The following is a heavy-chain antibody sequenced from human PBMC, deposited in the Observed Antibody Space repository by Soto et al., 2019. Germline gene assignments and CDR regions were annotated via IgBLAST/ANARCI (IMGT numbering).Heavy chain of an antibody. V-gene: IGHV3-23*01. CDR2: ISGSGSNT. J-gene: IGHJ4*02. CDR3: ATDRANFDY. D-gene: IGHD1-26*01. CDR1: GFTFTSYA. Sequence: GGSLRLSCAASGFTFTSYAMSWVRLTPGKGLEWVSAISGSGSNTFYADSVRGRFTISRDNSKNTVFLQMSNLRAEDKAVYFCATDRANFDYWGQGARVTVSS.